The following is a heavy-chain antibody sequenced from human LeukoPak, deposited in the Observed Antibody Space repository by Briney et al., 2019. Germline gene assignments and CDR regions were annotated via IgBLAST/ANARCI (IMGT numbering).Heavy chain of an antibody. CDR1: GFTFSGSA. D-gene: IGHD4-17*01. Sequence: GGSLRLSCAASGFTFSGSAMHWVRQASGKGLEWVGRIRSKANSYATAYAASVKGRFTISRDNAKNTLYLQMNSLRVEDTAVYYCARAGNDYGDPYFDYWGQGTLVTVSS. V-gene: IGHV3-73*01. CDR3: ARAGNDYGDPYFDY. J-gene: IGHJ4*02. CDR2: IRSKANSYAT.